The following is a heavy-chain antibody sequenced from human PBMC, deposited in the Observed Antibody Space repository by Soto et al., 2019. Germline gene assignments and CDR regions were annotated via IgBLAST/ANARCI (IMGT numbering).Heavy chain of an antibody. CDR2: ISYHGNDK. V-gene: IGHV3-30*18. D-gene: IGHD4-17*01. CDR1: GFTFSSYG. Sequence: QVQVVESGGGVVQPGRSLRLSCAASGFTFSSYGMHWVRQAPGKGLEWVAVISYHGNDKYYADSVKGRFTISRDNFKSTLYLQMSSLRADDTAIYFCAKDLLQNTGTTCGSWGQGTLVTVTS. J-gene: IGHJ5*02. CDR3: AKDLLQNTGTTCGS.